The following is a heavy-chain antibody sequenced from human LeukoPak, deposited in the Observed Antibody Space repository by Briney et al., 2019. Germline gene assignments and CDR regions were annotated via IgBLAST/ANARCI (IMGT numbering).Heavy chain of an antibody. CDR2: ITGDGRST. D-gene: IGHD1-26*01. CDR1: GFTFHLYA. Sequence: GGSLRLSCAASGFTFHLYAMHWVRLAPGKGLEWVALITGDGRSTYYADSVKGRFTISRDNSKNSLYLQMNSLRDEDTALYYCVTDTSMGGLFDYWGQGTLVTVSS. J-gene: IGHJ4*02. CDR3: VTDTSMGGLFDY. V-gene: IGHV3-43*02.